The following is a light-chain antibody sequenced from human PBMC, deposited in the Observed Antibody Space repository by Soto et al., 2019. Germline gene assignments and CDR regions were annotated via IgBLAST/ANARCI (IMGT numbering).Light chain of an antibody. CDR2: EVS. CDR3: SSYTSSSLSYV. J-gene: IGLJ1*01. CDR1: SSDVGGYNY. Sequence: QSALTQPASVSGSPGQSITSSCTGTSSDVGGYNYVSWYQQHPGKAPKLMIYEVSNRPSGVSNRFSGSKSGNTASLTISGLQAEDEADYYCSSYTSSSLSYVFGTGTKVTVL. V-gene: IGLV2-14*01.